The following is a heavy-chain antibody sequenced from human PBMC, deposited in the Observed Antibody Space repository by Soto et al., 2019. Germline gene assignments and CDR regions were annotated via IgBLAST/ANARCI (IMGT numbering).Heavy chain of an antibody. CDR1: GFTSSSYE. V-gene: IGHV3-48*03. Sequence: GGSLRLSCAASGFTSSSYEMNWVRQAPGKGLEWVSYISSSGSTIYYADSVKGRFTISRDNAKNSLYLQMNSLRAEDTAVYYCARVSVVAATGYGMDVWGQGTTVTVSS. CDR3: ARVSVVAATGYGMDV. CDR2: ISSSGSTI. J-gene: IGHJ6*02. D-gene: IGHD2-15*01.